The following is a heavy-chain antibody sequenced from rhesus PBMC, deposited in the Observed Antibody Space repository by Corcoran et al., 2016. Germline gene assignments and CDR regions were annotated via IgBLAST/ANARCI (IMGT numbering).Heavy chain of an antibody. Sequence: EVQLVESGGGLVQPGGSLRLSCAASGFTFSSYDMSWVRQAPGKGLEWVSYIRYTDKTIYYADSVEGRFTISRDNAKNSLSLQMSSLRAEDTAVYYCTRDRWGGSFDYWGQGVLVTVSS. CDR2: IRYTDKTI. CDR3: TRDRWGGSFDY. V-gene: IGHV3-136*01. J-gene: IGHJ4*01. D-gene: IGHD6-25*01. CDR1: GFTFSSYD.